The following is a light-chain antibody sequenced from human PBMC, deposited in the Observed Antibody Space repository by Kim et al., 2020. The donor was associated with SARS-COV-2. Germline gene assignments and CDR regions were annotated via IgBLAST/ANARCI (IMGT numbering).Light chain of an antibody. CDR2: DVS. CDR1: SSDVGDYNY. J-gene: IGLJ2*01. V-gene: IGLV2-11*01. CDR3: CSYAGSWV. Sequence: QSALTQPRSVSGSPGQSVTISCTGTSSDVGDYNYVSWYQQNPGKALKLMGYDVSKRPSGVPDRFSGAKSGNTASLTISDLQADDEADYYCCSYAGSWVFGGGTQLTVL.